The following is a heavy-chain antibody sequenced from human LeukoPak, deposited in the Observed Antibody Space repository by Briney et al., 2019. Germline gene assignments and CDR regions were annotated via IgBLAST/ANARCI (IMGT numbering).Heavy chain of an antibody. CDR1: GFTFSIYS. D-gene: IGHD2-15*01. V-gene: IGHV3-30*03. CDR3: ARAAVVAGTRGGLDY. J-gene: IGHJ4*02. Sequence: PGGSLRLSCAVSGFTFSIYSMSWVRQAPGKGLEWVAVISYDGSNKYYADSVKGRFTISRDNSKNTLYLQMNSLRAEDTAVYYCARAAVVAGTRGGLDYWGQGTLVTVSS. CDR2: ISYDGSNK.